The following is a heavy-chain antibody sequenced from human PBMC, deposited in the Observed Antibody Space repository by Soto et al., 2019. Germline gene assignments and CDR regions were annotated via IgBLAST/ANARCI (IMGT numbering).Heavy chain of an antibody. Sequence: QVQLVESGGGVVQPGKSLRLSCAAPGSIFRGYGMHWVRQAPGKGLEWVAIIRFDGSNIKYADAVMGRFTISRDNSKNMWYLEMNSLRVEDTAIYYCARDGIGSAAFWGYLDFWGQGTLVTVSS. J-gene: IGHJ4*02. CDR3: ARDGIGSAAFWGYLDF. CDR1: GSIFRGYG. D-gene: IGHD2-15*01. CDR2: IRFDGSNI. V-gene: IGHV3-33*01.